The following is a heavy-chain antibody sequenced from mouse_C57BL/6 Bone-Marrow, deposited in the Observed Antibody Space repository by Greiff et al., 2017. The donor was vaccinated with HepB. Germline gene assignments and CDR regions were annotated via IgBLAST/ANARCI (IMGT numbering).Heavy chain of an antibody. CDR1: GYAFSSSW. V-gene: IGHV1-82*01. CDR2: IYPGDGDT. D-gene: IGHD1-1*01. CDR3: ARVYYGSSYGFAY. Sequence: VQRVESGPELVKPGASVKISCKASGYAFSSSWMNWVKQRPGKGLEWIGRIYPGDGDTNYNGKFKGKATLTADKSSSTAYMQLSSLTSEDSAVYFCARVYYGSSYGFAYWGQGTLVTVSA. J-gene: IGHJ3*01.